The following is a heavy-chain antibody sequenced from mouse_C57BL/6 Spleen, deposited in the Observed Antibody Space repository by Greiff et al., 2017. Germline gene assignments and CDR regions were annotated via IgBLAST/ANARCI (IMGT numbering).Heavy chain of an antibody. CDR1: GFTFSDYG. Sequence: DVMLVESGGGLVKPGGSLKLSCAASGFTFSDYGMHWVRQAPEKGLEWVAYISSGSSTIYYADTVKGRFTISRDNAKNTLFLQMTSLRSEDTAMYYCARQDDYDGDWYFDVWGTGTTVTVSS. CDR3: ARQDDYDGDWYFDV. J-gene: IGHJ1*03. V-gene: IGHV5-17*01. CDR2: ISSGSSTI. D-gene: IGHD2-4*01.